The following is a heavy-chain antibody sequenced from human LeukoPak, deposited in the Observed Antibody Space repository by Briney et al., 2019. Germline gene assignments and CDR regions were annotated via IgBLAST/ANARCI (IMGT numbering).Heavy chain of an antibody. J-gene: IGHJ4*02. CDR2: IKQDGSEK. CDR3: ARDDYGGTRY. Sequence: GGSLRLSCAASGFTFTNYWMSWVRQAPGKGLEWVANIKQDGSEKYYVDSVKGRFTIFRDNAKNSLFLQMNSLRAEDTAVYYCARDDYGGTRYWGQGTLVTVSS. CDR1: GFTFTNYW. V-gene: IGHV3-7*01. D-gene: IGHD4-23*01.